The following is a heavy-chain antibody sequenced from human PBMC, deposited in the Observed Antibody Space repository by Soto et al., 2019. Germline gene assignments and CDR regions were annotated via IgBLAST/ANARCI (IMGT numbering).Heavy chain of an antibody. Sequence: TGGSLRLSCAASGFTFSSYSMNWVRQAPGKGLEWVSSISSSSSYIYYADSVKGRFTISRDNAKNSLYLQMNSLRAEDTAVYYCARDTIGYDSSGYPIWGQGTMVTVSS. CDR3: ARDTIGYDSSGYPI. D-gene: IGHD3-22*01. J-gene: IGHJ3*02. CDR2: ISSSSSYI. V-gene: IGHV3-21*01. CDR1: GFTFSSYS.